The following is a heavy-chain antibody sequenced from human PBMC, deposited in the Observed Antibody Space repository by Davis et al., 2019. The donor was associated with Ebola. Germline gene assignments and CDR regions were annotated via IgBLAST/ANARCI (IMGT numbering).Heavy chain of an antibody. CDR2: IDPSDSYT. CDR3: ASGRYYYYGMDV. J-gene: IGHJ6*02. V-gene: IGHV5-10-1*01. Sequence: GGSLRLSCKGSGYSFTSYWISWVRQMPGKGLEWMGRIDPSDSYTNYSPSFQGHVTISADKSISTAYLQWSSLKASDTAMYYCASGRYYYYGMDVWGQGTTVTVSS. CDR1: GYSFTSYW.